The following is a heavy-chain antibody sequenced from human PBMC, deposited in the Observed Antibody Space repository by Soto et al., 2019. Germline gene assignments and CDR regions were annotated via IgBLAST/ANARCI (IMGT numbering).Heavy chain of an antibody. J-gene: IGHJ6*02. D-gene: IGHD3-3*01. CDR1: GGTFSSYA. CDR3: ARTPPPKDITIFGVVIINPPDYYYYGMDV. V-gene: IGHV1-69*06. CDR2: IIPIFGTA. Sequence: SVKVSCKASGGTFSSYAISWVRQAPGQGLEWMGGIIPIFGTANYAQKFQGRVTITADKSTSTAYMELSSLRSEDTAVYYCARTPPPKDITIFGVVIINPPDYYYYGMDVWGQGTTVTVSS.